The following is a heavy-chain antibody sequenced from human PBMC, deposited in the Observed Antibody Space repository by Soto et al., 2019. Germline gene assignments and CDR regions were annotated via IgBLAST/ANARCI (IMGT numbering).Heavy chain of an antibody. CDR3: ARDFGAGAFDI. CDR2: ISYDGRQT. V-gene: IGHV3-30*09. CDR1: GFIFSNYA. D-gene: IGHD3-3*01. Sequence: GGSLRLSCAASGFIFSNYAFHWVRQAPGKGLEWITVISYDGRQTYFGDSVKGRFAISRDNSKDTLYLQMNSLRPEDTAVYYCARDFGAGAFDIWGQGTLVTVSS. J-gene: IGHJ3*02.